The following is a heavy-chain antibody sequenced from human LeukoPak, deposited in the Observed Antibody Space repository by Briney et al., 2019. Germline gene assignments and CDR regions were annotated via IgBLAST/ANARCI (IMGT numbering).Heavy chain of an antibody. D-gene: IGHD6-19*01. CDR3: ARAMGEQWLVQGAFDI. J-gene: IGHJ3*02. Sequence: PGGSLRLSCAASGFTFSSYSMNWVRQAPGKGLEWVSSISSSSSYIYYADSVKGRFTISRDNAKNSLYLQMNSLRAEDTAVYYCARAMGEQWLVQGAFDIWGQGTMVTVSS. CDR1: GFTFSSYS. V-gene: IGHV3-21*01. CDR2: ISSSSSYI.